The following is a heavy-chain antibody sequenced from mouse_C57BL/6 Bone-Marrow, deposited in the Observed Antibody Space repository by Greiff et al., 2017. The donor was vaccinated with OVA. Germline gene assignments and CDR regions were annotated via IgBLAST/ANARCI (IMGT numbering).Heavy chain of an antibody. CDR3: ARDMGWFHPWLAY. CDR2: IYPSDSAT. V-gene: IGHV1-61*01. CDR1: GYTFTSYW. Sequence: QVQLQQPGAELVRPGSSVKLSCKASGYTFTSYWMDWVKQRPGQGLEWIGNIYPSDSATSYNQKFKDKATLTVDKSSRTAYMQLSSLTSEDSAVDYWARDMGWFHPWLAYWGQGTLVTVSA. D-gene: IGHD2-3*01. J-gene: IGHJ3*01.